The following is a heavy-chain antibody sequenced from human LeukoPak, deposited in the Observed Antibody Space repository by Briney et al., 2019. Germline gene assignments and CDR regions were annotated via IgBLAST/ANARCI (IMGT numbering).Heavy chain of an antibody. J-gene: IGHJ6*03. CDR2: INPNRGGT. Sequence: ASVKVSCKASGFTFTGYYMHWVRQAPGQGLEWMGRINPNRGGTNYAQKFQGRVTMTRDTSISTAYMELSRLRSDDTAVYYCASNSGSYHQYYYYYYMDVWGKGTTVTVSS. CDR3: ASNSGSYHQYYYYYYMDV. CDR1: GFTFTGYY. D-gene: IGHD1-26*01. V-gene: IGHV1-2*06.